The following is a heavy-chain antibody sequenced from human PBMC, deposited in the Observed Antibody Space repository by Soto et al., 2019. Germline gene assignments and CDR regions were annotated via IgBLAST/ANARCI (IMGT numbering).Heavy chain of an antibody. J-gene: IGHJ4*02. Sequence: QITLKESGPTLVKPTQTLTLTCSFSGFSLSTTGVAVGWIRQPPGKALECLVLIYWDDDKRYSPSLKSRLTITRDSSKNQEVLTMPDMDPVDTATYYCAHRVDYSGSWNTGYFDYWGQGTLVTVSS. CDR1: GFSLSTTGVA. CDR3: AHRVDYSGSWNTGYFDY. V-gene: IGHV2-5*02. CDR2: IYWDDDK. D-gene: IGHD2-15*01.